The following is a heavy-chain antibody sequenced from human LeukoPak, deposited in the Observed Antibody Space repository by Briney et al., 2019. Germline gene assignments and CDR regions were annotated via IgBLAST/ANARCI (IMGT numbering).Heavy chain of an antibody. Sequence: SETLSLTCAVYGGSFSGYYWSWIRQPPGKGLEWIGEINHSGSTNYNPSLKSRVTISVDTSKNQFSLKLSSVTAADTAVYYCARVDIVVVSAALYNWFDPWGQGTLVTVSS. CDR2: INHSGST. CDR3: ARVDIVVVSAALYNWFDP. D-gene: IGHD2-2*03. J-gene: IGHJ5*02. V-gene: IGHV4-34*01. CDR1: GGSFSGYY.